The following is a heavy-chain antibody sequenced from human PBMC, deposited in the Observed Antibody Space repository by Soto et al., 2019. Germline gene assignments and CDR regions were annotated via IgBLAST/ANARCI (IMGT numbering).Heavy chain of an antibody. CDR2: IYWDDDK. V-gene: IGHV2-5*02. J-gene: IGHJ4*02. CDR1: GFSLTTSGVG. CDR3: AHRILRTVFGLVTTTAIYFDF. D-gene: IGHD3-3*01. Sequence: QITLNESGPTVVKPAETLTLTCTFSGFSLTTSGVGVGWIRQSPGKAPEWLALIYWDDDKRYSASLKSRLTSTKDTSKNQVVLTMASVDSADTATYYCAHRILRTVFGLVTTTAIYFDFWGQGTPVVVSS.